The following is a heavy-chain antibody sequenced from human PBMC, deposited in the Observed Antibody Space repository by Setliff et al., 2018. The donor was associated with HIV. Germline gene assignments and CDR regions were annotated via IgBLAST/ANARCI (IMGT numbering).Heavy chain of an antibody. J-gene: IGHJ1*01. D-gene: IGHD5-18*01. CDR2: ISAYNGNT. CDR3: ARGLGYGSGSEYFQY. V-gene: IGHV1-18*01. CDR1: GYTFTGYG. Sequence: ASVKVSCKASGYTFTGYGTSWVRQAPGQGLEWMGWISAYNGNTNYAQKLQGRVTMTTDTSTSTAYMELRSLRSDDTAVYYCARGLGYGSGSEYFQYWGQGNLVNVSS.